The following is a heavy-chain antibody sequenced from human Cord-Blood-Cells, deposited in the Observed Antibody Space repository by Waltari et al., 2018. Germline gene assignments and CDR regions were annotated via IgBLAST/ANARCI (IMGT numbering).Heavy chain of an antibody. Sequence: QVQLQQWGAGLLKPSETLSLTCAVYGGSFSGYYWSWIRQPPGKGLEWIGKINHSGSTNYNPSLKSRVTISVDTSKNQFSLKLSSVTAADTAVYYCAGRVAPYYFDYWGQGTLVTVSS. CDR2: INHSGST. J-gene: IGHJ4*02. D-gene: IGHD2-2*01. CDR1: GGSFSGYY. CDR3: AGRVAPYYFDY. V-gene: IGHV4-34*01.